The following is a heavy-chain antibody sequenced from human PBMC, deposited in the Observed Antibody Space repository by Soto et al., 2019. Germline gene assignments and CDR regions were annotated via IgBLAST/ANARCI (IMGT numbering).Heavy chain of an antibody. V-gene: IGHV4-59*01. CDR2: IHYSGSS. CDR1: GGSISSYY. Sequence: PSETLSLTCTVSGGSISSYYWSWIRQSPGKGLEWIEYIHYSGSSKSNPSLKSRVTISVDTSRNQVSLKLSSVTAADSAVYFCARARYQLLHPYYYGMDVWGQGTTVTVSS. D-gene: IGHD2-2*01. CDR3: ARARYQLLHPYYYGMDV. J-gene: IGHJ6*02.